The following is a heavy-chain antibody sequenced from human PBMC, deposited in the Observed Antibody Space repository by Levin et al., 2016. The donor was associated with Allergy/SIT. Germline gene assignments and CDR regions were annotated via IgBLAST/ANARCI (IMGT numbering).Heavy chain of an antibody. CDR1: GYTFANYG. D-gene: IGHD6-19*01. Sequence: ASVKVSCKASGYTFANYGIAWVRQAPGQGLEWLGWSKENSAATHFSQKVQGRVTLTTDTSTTTAYLELRSLRFDDTAIYYCARDSVGSGWSFEYWGQGTLVTVSS. J-gene: IGHJ4*02. CDR2: SKENSAAT. CDR3: ARDSVGSGWSFEY. V-gene: IGHV1-18*01.